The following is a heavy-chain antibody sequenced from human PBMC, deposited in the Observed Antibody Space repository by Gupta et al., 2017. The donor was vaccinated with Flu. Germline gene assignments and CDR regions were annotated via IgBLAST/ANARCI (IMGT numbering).Heavy chain of an antibody. CDR2: VYYVGTT. D-gene: IGHD4-17*01. J-gene: IGHJ5*02. Sequence: QLQLQESGPGLVKPSETLSLTCSVSGGSIVSSDHYWRWIRQPPGEGLECIGSVYYVGTTYYNGFLAGRVNISIDTSKNQFSLKLFSVTAADTALYYCARSGDYFDPWGQGALVTVSS. CDR3: ARSGDYFDP. CDR1: GGSIVSSDHY. V-gene: IGHV4-39*01.